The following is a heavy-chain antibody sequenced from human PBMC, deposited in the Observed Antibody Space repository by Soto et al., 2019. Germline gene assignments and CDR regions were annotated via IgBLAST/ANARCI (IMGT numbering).Heavy chain of an antibody. CDR3: ARVIVPTTVTTSNWFDP. Sequence: WASVKVSCKASGYTFTTYYIHWVRQAPGQGLEWMGIINPSGCSTNYAQKFQGRVTMTSDTSTSTVYMELSSLRTEDTAVYYCARVIVPTTVTTSNWFDPWGQGTLVTVSS. D-gene: IGHD4-17*01. CDR1: GYTFTTYY. J-gene: IGHJ5*02. V-gene: IGHV1-46*01. CDR2: INPSGCST.